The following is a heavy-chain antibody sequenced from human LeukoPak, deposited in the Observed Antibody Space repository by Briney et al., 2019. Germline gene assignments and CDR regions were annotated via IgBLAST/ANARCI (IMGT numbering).Heavy chain of an antibody. V-gene: IGHV3-23*01. D-gene: IGHD6-19*01. Sequence: GGSLRLSCAASGFTFSSYAMSWVRQAPGGGLEWVSAITGSGGSTYYADSVKGRFTISRDNSKNTLYLQMNSLRAEDTAVYYCAKQPSALAGTYDYWGQGTLVTVSS. CDR3: AKQPSALAGTYDY. J-gene: IGHJ4*02. CDR2: ITGSGGST. CDR1: GFTFSSYA.